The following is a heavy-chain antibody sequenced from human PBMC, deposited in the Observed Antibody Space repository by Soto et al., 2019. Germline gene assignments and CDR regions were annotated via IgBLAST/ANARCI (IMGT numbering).Heavy chain of an antibody. D-gene: IGHD3-16*01. CDR1: GFSFSTYG. V-gene: IGHV3-30*03. CDR3: AWTIVMLSGPVIGPEGHDY. Sequence: QVQLVESGGGVVQPGTSLRLSCSASGFSFSTYGLHWVRQAPGKGLAWVAVISNDGSTKYYADSVRGRFTVSRDNCKNTLYLQMNSLRTEDTAVYYGAWTIVMLSGPVIGPEGHDYWGHGTLVTVSS. CDR2: ISNDGSTK. J-gene: IGHJ4*01.